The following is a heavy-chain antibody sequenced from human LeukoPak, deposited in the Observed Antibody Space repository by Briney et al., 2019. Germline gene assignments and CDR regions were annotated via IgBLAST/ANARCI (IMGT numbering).Heavy chain of an antibody. CDR1: GFTFSSYS. V-gene: IGHV3-21*01. D-gene: IGHD2-21*01. CDR3: ARDQSDEVGIVDY. CDR2: ISSSSSYI. J-gene: IGHJ4*02. Sequence: GGSLRLSCAASGFTFSSYSMNWVRQAPGKGLEWVSSISSSSSYIYYADSVKGRFTISRDNAKNSLYLQMNSLRAEDTAVYYCARDQSDEVGIVDYWGQGTLVTVSS.